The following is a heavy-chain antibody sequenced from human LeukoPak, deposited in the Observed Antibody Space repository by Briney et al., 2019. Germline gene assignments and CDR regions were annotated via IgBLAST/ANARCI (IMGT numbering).Heavy chain of an antibody. V-gene: IGHV3-23*01. J-gene: IGHJ6*03. CDR1: GFTFDDYG. Sequence: PGGSLRLSCAASGFTFDDYGMSWVRQAPGEGLEWVSSISGSGGSTYYADSVKGRFTISRDSSKNTVYLQMNGLRAEDTAVYYCAKGGNSGRTYYYYYMDVWGKGTTVTVSS. CDR3: AKGGNSGRTYYYYYMDV. CDR2: ISGSGGST. D-gene: IGHD6-19*01.